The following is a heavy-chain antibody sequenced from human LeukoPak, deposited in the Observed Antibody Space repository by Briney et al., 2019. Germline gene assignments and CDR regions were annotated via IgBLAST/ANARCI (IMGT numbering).Heavy chain of an antibody. CDR1: GFTVSSNY. CDR3: AKRGGFASYASCDY. Sequence: GGSLRLSCAASGFTVSSNYMNWVRQAPGKGLEWVSVIYSGGSTYYSDSVKGRFTISRDNSKNTLYLQTNGLTAEDTAVYYCAKRGGFASYASCDYWGQGTLVTVSS. J-gene: IGHJ4*02. V-gene: IGHV3-66*02. CDR2: IYSGGST. D-gene: IGHD3-10*01.